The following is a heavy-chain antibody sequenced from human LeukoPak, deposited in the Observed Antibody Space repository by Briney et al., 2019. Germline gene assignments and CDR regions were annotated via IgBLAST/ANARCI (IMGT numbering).Heavy chain of an antibody. D-gene: IGHD2-15*01. Sequence: SETLFLTCTVSGGSISSYYWNWIRQPPGKGLEWIGHISYSGSTNYNPSLKSRLTISVDTSKNQFSLKLSSVTAADTAIYYCARTPPIEPYYYVDVWGTGTTVTVSS. CDR3: ARTPPIEPYYYVDV. V-gene: IGHV4-59*08. CDR1: GGSISSYY. J-gene: IGHJ6*03. CDR2: ISYSGST.